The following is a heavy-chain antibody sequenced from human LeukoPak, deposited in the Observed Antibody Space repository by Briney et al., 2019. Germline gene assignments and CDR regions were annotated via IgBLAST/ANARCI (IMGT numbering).Heavy chain of an antibody. D-gene: IGHD2-15*01. Sequence: SETLSLTCTVSGGSISSSSYYWGWIRQPPGKGLEGIGSIYYSGSTYYTPSLKSRVTISVDTSKNQFSLKLSSVPAADTAVYYCARTIAGGYCSGGSCFYDYWGQGTLVTVSS. CDR1: GGSISSSSYY. CDR3: ARTIAGGYCSGGSCFYDY. CDR2: IYYSGST. V-gene: IGHV4-39*01. J-gene: IGHJ4*02.